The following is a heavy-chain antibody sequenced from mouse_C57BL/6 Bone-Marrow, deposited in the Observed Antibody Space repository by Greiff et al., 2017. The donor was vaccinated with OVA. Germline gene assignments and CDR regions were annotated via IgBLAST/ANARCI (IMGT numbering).Heavy chain of an antibody. J-gene: IGHJ3*01. V-gene: IGHV1-64*01. CDR3: ASGEWRVAY. D-gene: IGHD1-3*01. Sequence: VQLQQPGAELVKPGASVKLSCKASGYTFTSYWMHWVKQRPGHGLEWIGMLHPNSGSTNYNETFKSTATLTVHKSSSTAYMQLSSRSSEESAVYGCASGEWRVAYWGQGTLVTVSA. CDR2: LHPNSGST. CDR1: GYTFTSYW.